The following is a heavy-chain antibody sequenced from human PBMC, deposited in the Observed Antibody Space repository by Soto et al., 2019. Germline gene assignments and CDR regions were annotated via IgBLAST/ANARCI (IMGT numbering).Heavy chain of an antibody. CDR1: GGSISSYY. D-gene: IGHD4-17*01. J-gene: IGHJ5*02. V-gene: IGHV4-59*01. CDR2: IYYSGST. Sequence: SETLSLTCTVSGGSISSYYWSWIRQPPGKGLEWIGYIYYSGSTNYNPSLKSRVTISVDTSKNQFSLKLSSVTAADTAVCYCARVVGANWFDPWGQGTLVTVSS. CDR3: ARVVGANWFDP.